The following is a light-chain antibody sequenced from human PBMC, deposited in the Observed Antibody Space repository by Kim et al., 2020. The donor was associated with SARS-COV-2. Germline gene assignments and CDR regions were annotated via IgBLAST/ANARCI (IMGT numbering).Light chain of an antibody. Sequence: PGKTGRTPCGRNSIGSKRVHWYQKQSGQAPVLAISYDSDRPSGIPGRFSGSNSGNTATLTISRVEAGDEADYYCQVWDSSSDHRVVFGGGTQLTVL. CDR1: SIGSKR. J-gene: IGLJ2*01. CDR2: YDS. CDR3: QVWDSSSDHRVV. V-gene: IGLV3-21*04.